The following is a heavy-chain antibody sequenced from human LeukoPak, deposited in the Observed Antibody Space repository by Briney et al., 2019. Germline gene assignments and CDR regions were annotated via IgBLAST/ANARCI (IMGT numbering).Heavy chain of an antibody. CDR3: ARDLYCGGGSCYSYYYYYYMDV. Sequence: SVKVSCKASGGTFSSYAISWVRQAPGQGLEWMGRIIPIFGTANYAQRFQGRVTITTDESTSTAYMELSSLRSEDTAVYYCARDLYCGGGSCYSYYYYYYMDVWGKGTTVTVSS. CDR2: IIPIFGTA. J-gene: IGHJ6*03. D-gene: IGHD2-15*01. CDR1: GGTFSSYA. V-gene: IGHV1-69*05.